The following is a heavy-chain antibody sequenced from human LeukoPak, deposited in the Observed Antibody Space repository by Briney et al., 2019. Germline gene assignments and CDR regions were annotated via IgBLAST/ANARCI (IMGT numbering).Heavy chain of an antibody. Sequence: GGSLRLSCAASGFTFSSYSMNWVRQAPGKGLEWVSSISSSSSYIYYADPVKGRFTISRDNAKNSLYLQMNSLRAEDTAVYYCARDSGGLATVSTGDYWGQGTLVTVSS. V-gene: IGHV3-21*01. CDR3: ARDSGGLATVSTGDY. CDR2: ISSSSSYI. CDR1: GFTFSSYS. D-gene: IGHD4-17*01. J-gene: IGHJ4*02.